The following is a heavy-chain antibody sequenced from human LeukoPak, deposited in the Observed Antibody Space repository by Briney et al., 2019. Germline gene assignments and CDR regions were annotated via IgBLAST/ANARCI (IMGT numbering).Heavy chain of an antibody. J-gene: IGHJ4*02. Sequence: GASVKVSCTASGYTFTGYYMHWVRQAPGQGLEWMGRINPNSGGTNYAQKFQGRVTMTRDTSISTAYMELSRPRSDDTAVYYCARVAVVTATIFDYWGQGTLVTVSS. CDR3: ARVAVVTATIFDY. CDR1: GYTFTGYY. CDR2: INPNSGGT. D-gene: IGHD2-21*02. V-gene: IGHV1-2*06.